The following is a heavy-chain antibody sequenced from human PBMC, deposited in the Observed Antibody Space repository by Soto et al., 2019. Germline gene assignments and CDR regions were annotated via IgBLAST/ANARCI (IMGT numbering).Heavy chain of an antibody. CDR3: ARGRDGDY. CDR2: ISAPKGNT. D-gene: IGHD6-6*01. Sequence: QVHLVQSGAEVKKPGASVKVSCKGSGYGFTTYGITGVRQAPGQGLEWMAWISAPKGNTNYAQKLQGRVTVTRDTATSTAYMELRSLISDDTAVYYCARGRDGDYWGQGALVTVSS. CDR1: GYGFTTYG. V-gene: IGHV1-18*01. J-gene: IGHJ4*02.